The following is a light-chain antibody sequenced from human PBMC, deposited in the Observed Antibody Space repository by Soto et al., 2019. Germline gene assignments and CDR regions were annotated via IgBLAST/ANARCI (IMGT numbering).Light chain of an antibody. Sequence: DIQMTQSPSSLSAYLGDRVTIXXRASQGISSFLAWYQQKPGKAPKIXIFAASTLQSGVPSRFSGSGAGTDFTLTISSLQPEDFATYYCQQTESYPSTFGGGTKVDI. CDR1: QGISSF. J-gene: IGKJ4*01. CDR3: QQTESYPST. V-gene: IGKV1-9*01. CDR2: AAS.